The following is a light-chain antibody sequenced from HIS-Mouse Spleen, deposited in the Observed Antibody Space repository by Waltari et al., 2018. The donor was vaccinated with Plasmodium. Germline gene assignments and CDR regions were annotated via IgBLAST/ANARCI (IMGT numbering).Light chain of an antibody. CDR3: QQYNNWPRGT. V-gene: IGKV3-15*01. J-gene: IGKJ1*01. Sequence: EIVMTQSPATLSVSPGERATLSCRASQSVSSNLALYQQKPGQAPRLLIYGASTRATGIPARVSGSVSGTEFTLTISSMQSEDFAVYYCQQYNNWPRGTFGQGTKVEIK. CDR1: QSVSSN. CDR2: GAS.